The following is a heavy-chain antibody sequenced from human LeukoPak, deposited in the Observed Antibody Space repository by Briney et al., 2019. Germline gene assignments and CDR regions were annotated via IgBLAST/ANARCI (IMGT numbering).Heavy chain of an antibody. D-gene: IGHD1-14*01. Sequence: PGGSLRLSCVASGFTFSSYWMSWVRQAPGKGLEWVANIKQDGSEKYYVDSVKGRFTISRDNAKNSLYLQMNSLRAEDTAVYYCARERYSFMDVWGKGTTVTVSS. CDR3: ARERYSFMDV. J-gene: IGHJ6*03. CDR1: GFTFSSYW. CDR2: IKQDGSEK. V-gene: IGHV3-7*01.